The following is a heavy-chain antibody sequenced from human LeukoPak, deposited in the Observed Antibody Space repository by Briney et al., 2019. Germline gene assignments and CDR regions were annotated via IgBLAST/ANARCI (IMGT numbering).Heavy chain of an antibody. J-gene: IGHJ4*02. CDR1: GFTFSGST. CDR2: IRTKANNYAT. D-gene: IGHD2-21*02. V-gene: IGHV3-73*01. Sequence: GGSLRLSCAASGFTFSGSTVHWVRQASGKGLDWVGHIRTKANNYATAYAASVKGRLTISRDDSKNTAYLQMNSLKIEDTAVYYCSRHEALPGDYWGQGTLVTVSS. CDR3: SRHEALPGDY.